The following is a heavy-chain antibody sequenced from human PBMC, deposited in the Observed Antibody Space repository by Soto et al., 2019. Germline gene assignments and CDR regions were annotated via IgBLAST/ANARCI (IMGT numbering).Heavy chain of an antibody. CDR2: IYYSGST. CDR3: AREGNMMAGGRSYYYYGMDV. D-gene: IGHD3-16*01. CDR1: GGSVSSGSYY. Sequence: SETLSLTCTVSGGSVSSGSYYWSWIRQPPGKGLAWIGYIYYSGSTNYNPSLKSRVTISVDTSKNQFSLKLSSVTAADTAVYYCAREGNMMAGGRSYYYYGMDVWGQGTTVTVSS. J-gene: IGHJ6*02. V-gene: IGHV4-61*01.